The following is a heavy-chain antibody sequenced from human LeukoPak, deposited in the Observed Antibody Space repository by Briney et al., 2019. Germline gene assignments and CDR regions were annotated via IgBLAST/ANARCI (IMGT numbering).Heavy chain of an antibody. CDR3: ATAGKERFLEWLSYHY. Sequence: ASVKVSCKVSGYTLTELSMHWVRQAPGKGLEWMGGFDPEDGETIYAQKFQGRVTMTEDTSTDTAYMELSSLRSEDTAVYYCATAGKERFLEWLSYHYWGQGTLVTVSS. CDR1: GYTLTELS. V-gene: IGHV1-24*01. J-gene: IGHJ4*02. CDR2: FDPEDGET. D-gene: IGHD3-3*01.